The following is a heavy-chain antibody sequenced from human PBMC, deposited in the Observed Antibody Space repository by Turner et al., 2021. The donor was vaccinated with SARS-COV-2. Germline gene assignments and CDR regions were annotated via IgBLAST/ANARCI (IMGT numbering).Heavy chain of an antibody. CDR1: GGTFSSYG. CDR3: ARRIQLWSLPGASDI. D-gene: IGHD5-18*01. J-gene: IGHJ3*02. V-gene: IGHV1-69*01. CDR2: IIPIFGTA. Sequence: QVQLVQSGAEVKKPGSSVKVSCKASGGTFSSYGISWVRQAPGQGIEWMGGIIPIFGTANYAQKFQGRVTITADESTSTAYMELSSLRSEDTAVYYCARRIQLWSLPGASDIWGQGTMVTVSS.